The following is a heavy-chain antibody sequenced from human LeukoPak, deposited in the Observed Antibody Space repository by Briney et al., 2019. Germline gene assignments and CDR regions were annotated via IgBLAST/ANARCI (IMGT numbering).Heavy chain of an antibody. J-gene: IGHJ4*02. CDR3: ARVDYDISTGYQTYFKY. Sequence: GGSLRLSCAASGFIFSNYAMNWVRQAPGKGLEWVSAISGSGGSTYYADSVKGRFTISRDNAKNSLYLQMNSLRAEDTAVYYCARVDYDISTGYQTYFKYWGQGTLVTVSS. D-gene: IGHD3-9*01. V-gene: IGHV3-23*01. CDR2: ISGSGGST. CDR1: GFIFSNYA.